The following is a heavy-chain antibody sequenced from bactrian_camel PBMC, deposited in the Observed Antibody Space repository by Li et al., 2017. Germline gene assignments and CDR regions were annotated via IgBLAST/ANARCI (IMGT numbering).Heavy chain of an antibody. Sequence: VASGGGSVQAGGSARLACVASGNTDNNLSMGWFRQAPGKEREGVAAITCGGRKELLASVKGRFTISRDNANNTIYLQMDSLKPEDTAMYYCASDTCSGGIEFVVHWGQGTQVTVS. CDR1: GNTDNNLS. CDR2: ITCGGRK. CDR3: ASDTCSGGIEFVVH. V-gene: IGHV3S53*01. J-gene: IGHJ4*01. D-gene: IGHD3*01.